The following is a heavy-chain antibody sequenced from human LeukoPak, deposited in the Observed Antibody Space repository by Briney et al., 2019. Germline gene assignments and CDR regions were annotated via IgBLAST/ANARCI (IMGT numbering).Heavy chain of an antibody. D-gene: IGHD4-23*01. CDR2: FDPEDGET. Sequence: GASVKVSCKVSGYTLTELAMHWVRQAPGKGLEWMGGFDPEDGETIYAQKFQGRVTMTEDTSTDTAYMELSSLRSEDTAVYFCARSNYGGKRWFDPWGQGTLVIVSS. J-gene: IGHJ5*02. CDR1: GYTLTELA. V-gene: IGHV1-24*01. CDR3: ARSNYGGKRWFDP.